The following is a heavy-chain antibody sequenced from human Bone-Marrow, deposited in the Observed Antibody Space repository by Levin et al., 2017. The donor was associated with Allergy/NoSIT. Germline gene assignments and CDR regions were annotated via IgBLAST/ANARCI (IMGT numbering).Heavy chain of an antibody. CDR2: IIPLPHIA. CDR3: ARGVLINTSAFTSSLDY. D-gene: IGHD2/OR15-2a*01. J-gene: IGHJ4*02. Sequence: ASVKVSCEAFGGTSSTYTIDWVRQAPGQGLEWMGSIIPLPHIANYALKFRDRVTITADKSSNTAYLELRSLRSEDTAVYFCARGVLINTSAFTSSLDYWGQGTLVTVSS. CDR1: GGTSSTYT. V-gene: IGHV1-69*02.